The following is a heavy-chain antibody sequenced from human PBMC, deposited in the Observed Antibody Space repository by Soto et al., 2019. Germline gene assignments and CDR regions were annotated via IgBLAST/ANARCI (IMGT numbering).Heavy chain of an antibody. D-gene: IGHD6-13*01. CDR1: GFTFDDYA. CDR3: AKDISSPQYGYYYGMDV. J-gene: IGHJ6*02. Sequence: SLRLSCAASGFTFDDYAMHWVRQAPGKGLEWVSGISWNSGSIGYADSVKGRFTISRDNAKNSLYLQMNSLRAEDTALYYCAKDISSPQYGYYYGMDVWGQGNTVTVSS. CDR2: ISWNSGSI. V-gene: IGHV3-9*01.